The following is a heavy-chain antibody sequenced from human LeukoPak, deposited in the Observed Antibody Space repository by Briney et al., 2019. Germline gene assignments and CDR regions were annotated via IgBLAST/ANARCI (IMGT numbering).Heavy chain of an antibody. J-gene: IGHJ4*02. Sequence: GGSLRLSCAASGFTFSNYGMHWVRQAPGKGLEWVALISFDGSQKYYADSVKGRFTISRDNSKNTLYLQMNSLRAEDTAVYYCARDKGEWLAKNYFDYWGQGTLVTVSS. CDR2: ISFDGSQK. D-gene: IGHD6-19*01. CDR1: GFTFSNYG. V-gene: IGHV3-30*02. CDR3: ARDKGEWLAKNYFDY.